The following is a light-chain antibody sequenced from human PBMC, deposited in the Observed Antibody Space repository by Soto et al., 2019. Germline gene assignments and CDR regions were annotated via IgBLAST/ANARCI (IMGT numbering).Light chain of an antibody. CDR2: DAS. CDR3: QQSYMDSIP. V-gene: IGKV1-39*01. J-gene: IGKJ5*01. CDR1: QSISTY. Sequence: TQSGSSLSAAGGKSLAITVRASQSISTYLNWYQKKPGKAPNLLIYDASRLQSGVPSRFSGSGGGTDFTLSISCVPPEDLATSFCQQSYMDSIPFGQGGRLEIK.